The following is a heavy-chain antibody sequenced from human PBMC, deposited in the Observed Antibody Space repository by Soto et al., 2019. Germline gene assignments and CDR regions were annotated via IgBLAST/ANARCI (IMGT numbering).Heavy chain of an antibody. D-gene: IGHD3-3*01. V-gene: IGHV3-9*01. J-gene: IGHJ4*02. CDR1: GFTFDDYA. CDR3: AKDYYDFWSGYQTYDY. Sequence: EVQLVESGGGLVQPGRSLRLSCAASGFTFDDYAMHWVRQAPGKGLEWVSGISWNSGSIGYADSVKGRFTISRDNAKNSLYLQMNSLRAEDTALYYCAKDYYDFWSGYQTYDYWGQGTLVTVSS. CDR2: ISWNSGSI.